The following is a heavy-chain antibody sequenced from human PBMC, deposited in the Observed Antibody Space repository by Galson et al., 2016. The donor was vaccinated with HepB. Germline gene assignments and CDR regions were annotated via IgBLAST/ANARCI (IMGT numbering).Heavy chain of an antibody. CDR3: ARGVGDYGEN. J-gene: IGHJ4*02. Sequence: SVKVSCKASGYIFTSFYIHWVRQAPGQGLEWMGVINPGGGSTSYAEKFQGRVTMTRDTSTSTVYMELSSLISEDTAMYYCARGVGDYGENWGQGTLVTVSS. D-gene: IGHD4-17*01. CDR1: GYIFTSFY. V-gene: IGHV1-46*01. CDR2: INPGGGST.